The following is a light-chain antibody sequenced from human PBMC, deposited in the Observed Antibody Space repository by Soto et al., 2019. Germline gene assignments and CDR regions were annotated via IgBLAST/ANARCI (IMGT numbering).Light chain of an antibody. Sequence: IQMTQSPSSVSASVGDTVTITCRASQGIGSWLAWYHQIPGKAPKLLIYSASSLQSGTPSRFTGRGSGADFTLTIPNLQPEDVGVYHCQQASSFPLTFGGGTKVEIK. V-gene: IGKV1-12*01. J-gene: IGKJ4*01. CDR3: QQASSFPLT. CDR2: SAS. CDR1: QGIGSW.